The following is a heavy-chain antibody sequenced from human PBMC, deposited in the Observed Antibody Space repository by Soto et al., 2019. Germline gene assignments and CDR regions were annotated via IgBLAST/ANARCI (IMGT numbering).Heavy chain of an antibody. CDR3: ARGRARVPTVRGLILQFSYFDP. CDR2: LHPSGST. D-gene: IGHD3-10*01. J-gene: IGHJ5*02. CDR1: GDSIRAHY. V-gene: IGHV4-4*07. Sequence: QVQLQESGPGLVKPSETLSLPCTVSGDSIRAHYWSWIRQAAGKGLEWIGRLHPSGSTDYNPSLKSRVTMSADTSRNQFSLKLASLTAADTAVYYCARGRARVPTVRGLILQFSYFDPWGQGTLVTVSS.